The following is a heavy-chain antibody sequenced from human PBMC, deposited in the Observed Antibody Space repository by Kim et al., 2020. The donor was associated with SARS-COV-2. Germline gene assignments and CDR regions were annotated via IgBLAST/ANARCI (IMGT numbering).Heavy chain of an antibody. J-gene: IGHJ4*02. V-gene: IGHV4-39*01. CDR3: ARLLVVVAAFDY. D-gene: IGHD2-15*01. Sequence: HNPTRKSRVTITVDTATNQFSLKLSSVTAADTAVYYCARLLVVVAAFDYWGQGTLVTVSS.